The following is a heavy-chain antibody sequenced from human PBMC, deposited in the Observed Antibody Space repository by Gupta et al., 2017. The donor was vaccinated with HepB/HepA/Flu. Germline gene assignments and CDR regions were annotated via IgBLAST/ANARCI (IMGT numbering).Heavy chain of an antibody. Sequence: QVQLEESGPGLVKPSETLALTSTVSGRSISSCSYFWGGIRQPPGKGLEWIGRICYNGRTHGNPSRKSRVTIHVDRAKTQVFLKLKSVNDGERAVYYWARQAIQIWEIDSWGQGTLVNVSS. CDR3: ARQAIQIWEIDS. CDR1: GRSISSCSYF. V-gene: IGHV4-39*01. CDR2: ICYNGRT. J-gene: IGHJ4*02. D-gene: IGHD5-18*01.